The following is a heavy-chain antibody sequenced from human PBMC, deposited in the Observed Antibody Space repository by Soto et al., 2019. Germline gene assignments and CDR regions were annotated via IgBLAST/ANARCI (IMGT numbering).Heavy chain of an antibody. CDR2: MNPNTGNT. Sequence: QVQLVQSGAEVKKPGASVKVSCKAYGYTFIDYDINWVRQAAGQGLEWMGWMNPNTGNTAYPQKFQGRLTLTRDTSISTAFMELTGLTSEDTAVYYCARGSSSYSDHWAQGTLLTVSS. V-gene: IGHV1-8*01. J-gene: IGHJ4*02. CDR3: ARGSSSYSDH. D-gene: IGHD2-2*01. CDR1: GYTFIDYD.